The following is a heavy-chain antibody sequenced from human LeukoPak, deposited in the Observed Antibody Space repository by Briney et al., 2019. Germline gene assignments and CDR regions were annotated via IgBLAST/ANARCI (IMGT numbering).Heavy chain of an antibody. CDR1: GGSFSGYY. CDR2: INHSGST. CDR3: ARFAPIGARGYWFDP. D-gene: IGHD3-10*01. V-gene: IGHV4-34*01. Sequence: SETLSLTCAVYGGSFSGYYWSWIRQPPGKGLEWIGEINHSGSTNYNPSLKSQVTISVDTSKNQFSLKLSSVTAADTAVYYCARFAPIGARGYWFDPWGQGTLVTVSS. J-gene: IGHJ5*02.